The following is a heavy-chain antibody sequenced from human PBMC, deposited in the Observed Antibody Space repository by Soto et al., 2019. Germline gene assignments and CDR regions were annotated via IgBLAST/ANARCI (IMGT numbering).Heavy chain of an antibody. V-gene: IGHV1-3*05. Sequence: QVQLVQSGAEEKKPVASVKVSCKASGYTFSSYAMHWVRQAPGQRLEWMGWINAGNGNRKYSQKFQGRVNITTDTSASTAYMELSSLRSEATAVYYCARAGGPMDVWGQGTTVTVSS. D-gene: IGHD3-16*01. CDR1: GYTFSSYA. CDR3: ARAGGPMDV. J-gene: IGHJ6*02. CDR2: INAGNGNR.